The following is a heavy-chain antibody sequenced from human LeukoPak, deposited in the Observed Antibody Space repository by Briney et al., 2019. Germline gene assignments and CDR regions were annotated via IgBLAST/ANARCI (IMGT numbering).Heavy chain of an antibody. Sequence: GGSLRLSCAASGFTFSSYSMNWVRQAPGKGLEWVSSISSSSSYIYYADSVKGRFTISRDNAKNSLYLQMNSLRAGDTAVYYCARAQNYGYGSGSYLQYYFDYWGQGTLVTVSS. CDR1: GFTFSSYS. J-gene: IGHJ4*02. V-gene: IGHV3-21*01. CDR2: ISSSSSYI. CDR3: ARAQNYGYGSGSYLQYYFDY. D-gene: IGHD3-10*01.